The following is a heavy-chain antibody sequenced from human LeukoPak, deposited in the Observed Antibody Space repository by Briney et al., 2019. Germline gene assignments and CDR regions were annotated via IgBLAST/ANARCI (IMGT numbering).Heavy chain of an antibody. CDR1: GGSFSGYY. CDR3: ARVLVAGTGRSFDY. D-gene: IGHD6-19*01. Sequence: SETLSLTCAVYGGSFSGYYWSWIRQPPGKGLEWIGEINHSGSTNYNPSLKSRVTISVDTSKNQFSLKLSSVTAADTAVYYCARVLVAGTGRSFDYWGQGTLVTVSS. CDR2: INHSGST. J-gene: IGHJ4*02. V-gene: IGHV4-34*01.